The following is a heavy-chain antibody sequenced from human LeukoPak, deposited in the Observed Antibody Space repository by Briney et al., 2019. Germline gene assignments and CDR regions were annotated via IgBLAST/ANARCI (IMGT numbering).Heavy chain of an antibody. CDR1: GGSFSGYY. V-gene: IGHV4-34*01. D-gene: IGHD6-13*01. CDR2: INHSGST. CDR3: ARDVVAAAGTYFDY. J-gene: IGHJ4*02. Sequence: SETLSLTCAVYGGSFSGYYWSWIRQPPGKGLEWIGEINHSGSTNYNPSLKSRVTISVDTSKNQFSLKLSSVTAADTAVYYCARDVVAAAGTYFDYWGQGTLVTVSS.